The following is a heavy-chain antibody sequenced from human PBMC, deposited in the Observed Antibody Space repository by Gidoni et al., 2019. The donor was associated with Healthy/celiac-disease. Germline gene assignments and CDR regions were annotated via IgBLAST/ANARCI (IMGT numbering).Heavy chain of an antibody. V-gene: IGHV4-61*02. CDR1: GGSISSGSYY. J-gene: IGHJ3*02. Sequence: QVQLQESGPGLVKPSQTLSLTCTVSGGSISSGSYYWSWIRQPAGKGLEWIGRIYTSGSTNYNPSLKSRVTISVDTSKNQFSLKLSSVTAADTAVYYCARDLYCSSTSCYAFDIWGQGTMVTVSS. CDR3: ARDLYCSSTSCYAFDI. CDR2: IYTSGST. D-gene: IGHD2-2*01.